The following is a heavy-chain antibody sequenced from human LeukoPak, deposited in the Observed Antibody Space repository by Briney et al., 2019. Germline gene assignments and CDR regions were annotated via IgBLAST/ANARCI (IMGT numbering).Heavy chain of an antibody. Sequence: SETLSLTCTVSVGSIGRSSYYWGWIRQPPGKGLEWIGNIYYNGNTDYNPSLKSRVTILVDTSKNQFSLKLTSVTAADTAVYYCARVAAKTVDYWGQGTLVTVSS. CDR1: VGSIGRSSYY. CDR2: IYYNGNT. D-gene: IGHD6-19*01. V-gene: IGHV4-39*07. J-gene: IGHJ4*02. CDR3: ARVAAKTVDY.